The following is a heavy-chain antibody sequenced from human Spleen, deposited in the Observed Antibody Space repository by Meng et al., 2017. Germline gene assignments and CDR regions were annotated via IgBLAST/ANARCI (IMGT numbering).Heavy chain of an antibody. Sequence: QVQLVQAGAEVKKPGSSVKVSCKASGGTFSSYTISWVRQAPGQGLEWMGRIIPILGIANYAQKFQGRVTITADKSTSTAYMELSSLRSEDTAVYYCAGAADPSSGYYYYGMDVWGQGTTVTVSS. CDR3: AGAADPSSGYYYYGMDV. J-gene: IGHJ6*02. D-gene: IGHD3-22*01. CDR1: GGTFSSYT. CDR2: IIPILGIA. V-gene: IGHV1-69*02.